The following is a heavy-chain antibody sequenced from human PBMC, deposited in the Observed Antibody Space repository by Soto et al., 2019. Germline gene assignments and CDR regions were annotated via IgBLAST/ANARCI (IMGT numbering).Heavy chain of an antibody. V-gene: IGHV3-48*02. Sequence: PGGSLRLSCAASGFTFSSYSMNWVRQAPGKGLEWVSYISSSSSTIYYADSVKGRFTISRDNAKNSLYLQMNSLRDEDTAVYYCARQGLGITIFGVVTPPSMVDYWGQGTLVTVSS. J-gene: IGHJ4*02. CDR2: ISSSSSTI. CDR3: ARQGLGITIFGVVTPPSMVDY. D-gene: IGHD3-3*01. CDR1: GFTFSSYS.